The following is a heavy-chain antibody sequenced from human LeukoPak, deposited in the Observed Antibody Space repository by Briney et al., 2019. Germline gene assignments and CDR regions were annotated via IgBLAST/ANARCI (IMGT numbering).Heavy chain of an antibody. V-gene: IGHV5-51*01. CDR3: ARHKSADY. Sequence: GESLNISCKASGYSFTTYWIGWVRQVPGKGLEWMGIIYPGDSDTRYTPSFQGQVTISVDKSISTAYLQWRSLKASDTATYYCARHKSADYWGQGTLVTVSS. J-gene: IGHJ4*02. CDR1: GYSFTTYW. CDR2: IYPGDSDT.